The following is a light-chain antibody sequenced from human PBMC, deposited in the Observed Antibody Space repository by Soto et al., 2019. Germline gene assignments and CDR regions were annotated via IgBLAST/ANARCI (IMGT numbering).Light chain of an antibody. V-gene: IGKV3-20*01. CDR2: GAI. J-gene: IGKJ4*01. CDR1: QTISSSY. CDR3: QQYASSPLLT. Sequence: EIVLTQSPGTLSLSPGERATLSCRSSQTISSSYVAWYQHKAGQAPRLLIYGAISRATGIPDRFSGSGSGTDFTLTISRLEPEDFAVYYCQQYASSPLLTFGGGTKVDIK.